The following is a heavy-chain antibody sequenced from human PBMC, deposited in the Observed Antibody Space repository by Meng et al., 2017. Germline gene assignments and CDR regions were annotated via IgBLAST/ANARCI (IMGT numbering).Heavy chain of an antibody. V-gene: IGHV1-2*06. Sequence: QGKLVQAGAEVKKPGASVQVSCKPSGYSFTAYYIHWLRQAPGQGLEWMGRIDPNSGVTEYAHKFHGRVTVTGDTSISTAYMELRRLTSDDTAVYYCARDEDISAAGKLFGDYWGQGTLVTVSS. J-gene: IGHJ4*02. CDR3: ARDEDISAAGKLFGDY. D-gene: IGHD6-13*01. CDR2: IDPNSGVT. CDR1: GYSFTAYY.